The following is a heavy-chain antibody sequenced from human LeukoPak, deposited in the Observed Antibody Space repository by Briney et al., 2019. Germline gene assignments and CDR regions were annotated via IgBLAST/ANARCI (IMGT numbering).Heavy chain of an antibody. Sequence: GGSLRLSCAASGFTFSSYSMSWVRQAPGQGLEWVSSISSSSSYINYADSVKGRFTISRDNAKNSLYLQMNSLRAEDTAVYYCTRSYSGSNYSDCWGQGTLVTVSS. CDR2: ISSSSSYI. J-gene: IGHJ4*02. V-gene: IGHV3-21*06. CDR1: GFTFSSYS. D-gene: IGHD1-26*01. CDR3: TRSYSGSNYSDC.